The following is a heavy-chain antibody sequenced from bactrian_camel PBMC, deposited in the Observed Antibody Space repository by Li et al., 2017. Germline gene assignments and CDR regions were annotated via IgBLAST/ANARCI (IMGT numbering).Heavy chain of an antibody. D-gene: IGHD5*01. CDR2: ISSDSSIT. CDR1: GFIFGTHA. J-gene: IGHJ6*01. Sequence: VQLVESGGGLVQPGASLKLSCAASGFIFGTHAMDWVRQAPGKGLEWVSTISSDSSITYYADSVKGRFTIFRDNARNTVALQMNSLKSEDTALYYCAATGDSWGGDFGHWGQGTQVTVS. V-gene: IGHV3S11*01. CDR3: AATGDSWGGDFGH.